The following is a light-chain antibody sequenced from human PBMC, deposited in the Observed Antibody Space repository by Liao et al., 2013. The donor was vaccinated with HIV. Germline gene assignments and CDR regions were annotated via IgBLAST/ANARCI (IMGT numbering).Light chain of an antibody. CDR1: NIGSKS. J-gene: IGLJ2*01. CDR3: QAWDSSADXV. CDR2: YDS. Sequence: SYVLTQPPSVSVAPGKTARITCGGNNIGSKSVHWYQQKPGQAPVVVIYYDSYRPSGIPERFSGSNSGNTATLTISETQPLDEADYFCQAWDSSADXVFGGGTKLTVL. V-gene: IGLV3-21*01.